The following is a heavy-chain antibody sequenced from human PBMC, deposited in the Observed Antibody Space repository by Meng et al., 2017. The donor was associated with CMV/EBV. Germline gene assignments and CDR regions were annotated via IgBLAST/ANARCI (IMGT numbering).Heavy chain of an antibody. V-gene: IGHV3-23*03. CDR1: GFTFSNYA. CDR2: IYNGGKSE. J-gene: IGHJ4*02. D-gene: IGHD3-10*01. CDR3: ASGGTRWFVPFGY. Sequence: GGSLRLSCAASGFTFSNYAMSWIRQAPGKGLEWVSVIYNGGKSEYYADSVKGRFTISRDDSKNTLYLRMNSLRAEDTAVYYCASGGTRWFVPFGYWGLGTLVTVSS.